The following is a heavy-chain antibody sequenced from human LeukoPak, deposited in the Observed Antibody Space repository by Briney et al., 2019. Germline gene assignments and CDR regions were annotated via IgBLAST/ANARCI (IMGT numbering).Heavy chain of an antibody. Sequence: PGRSLRLSCAASGFTFSSYGMHWVRQAPGKGLEWVAVIWYDGSNKYYADSVKGRFTISRDNSKNTLYLQMNSLRAEDTAVYYCARDHYCSSTSCYGGPGHYYGMDVWGLGTTVTVSS. CDR2: IWYDGSNK. CDR3: ARDHYCSSTSCYGGPGHYYGMDV. J-gene: IGHJ6*02. D-gene: IGHD2-2*01. V-gene: IGHV3-33*01. CDR1: GFTFSSYG.